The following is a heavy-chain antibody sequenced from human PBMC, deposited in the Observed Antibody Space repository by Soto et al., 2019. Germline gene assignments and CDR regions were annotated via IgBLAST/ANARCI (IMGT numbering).Heavy chain of an antibody. J-gene: IGHJ5*02. CDR2: TYYRSKWYN. CDR3: ARGSSDIVVVVAATGGIRFDP. Sequence: PSQTLSLTCAISGDSVSSNSAAWNWIRQSPSRGLEWLGRTYYRSKWYNDYAVPVKSRITINPDTSKNQFSLQLNSVTPEDTAVYYCARGSSDIVVVVAATGGIRFDPWGQGTLVTVSS. V-gene: IGHV6-1*01. CDR1: GDSVSSNSAA. D-gene: IGHD2-15*01.